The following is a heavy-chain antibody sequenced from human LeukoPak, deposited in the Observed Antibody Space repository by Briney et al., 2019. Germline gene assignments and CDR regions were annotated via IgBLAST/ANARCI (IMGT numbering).Heavy chain of an antibody. J-gene: IGHJ6*02. CDR3: ARAYGMDV. CDR1: GFTLRSYW. Sequence: GGSLRLSCVASGFTLRSYWMHWVRQVPGKGLVWVSRINNAGSSTNYADSVKGRFTVSRDNAKNTLYLQMSSLRAEDTAVYFCARAYGMDVWGQGTTVTVSS. CDR2: INNAGSST. V-gene: IGHV3-74*01.